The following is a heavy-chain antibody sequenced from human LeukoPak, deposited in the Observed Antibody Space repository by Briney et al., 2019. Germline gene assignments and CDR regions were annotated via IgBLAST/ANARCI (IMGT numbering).Heavy chain of an antibody. Sequence: SGTLSLTCAVSGGSISSSNWWSWVRQPPGKGLEWIGEIYHSGSTNYNPSLKSRVTISVDKSKNQFSLKLSSVTAADTAVYYCARDGPIWGYYYYMDVWGKGTTVTVSS. CDR1: GGSISSSNW. J-gene: IGHJ6*03. V-gene: IGHV4-4*02. CDR2: IYHSGST. D-gene: IGHD7-27*01. CDR3: ARDGPIWGYYYYMDV.